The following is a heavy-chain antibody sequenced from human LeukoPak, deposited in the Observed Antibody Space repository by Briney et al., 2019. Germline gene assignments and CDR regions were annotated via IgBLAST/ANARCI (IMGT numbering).Heavy chain of an antibody. D-gene: IGHD3-3*01. CDR2: IYDDGSKE. V-gene: IGHV3-33*01. Sequence: GGSLRLSCAASGFTFSNYGMHWVRQAPGKGLEWVSVIYDDGSKEYFADSVRGRFTISRDNSKNTVLLQMNRLRVEDTGVFYCARDFKSGYVDSWGKGTLVTVSS. CDR3: ARDFKSGYVDS. J-gene: IGHJ4*02. CDR1: GFTFSNYG.